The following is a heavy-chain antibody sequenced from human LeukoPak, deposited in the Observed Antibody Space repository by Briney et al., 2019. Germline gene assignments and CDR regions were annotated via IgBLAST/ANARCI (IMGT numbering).Heavy chain of an antibody. V-gene: IGHV3-30*04. D-gene: IGHD3-10*01. CDR3: ARALLRDLLWFGGAFDY. CDR1: GFTFSSYA. CDR2: ISYDGSNK. Sequence: GGSLRLSCAASGFTFSSYAMQWVRQAPGKGLEWVAVISYDGSNKYYADSVKGRFTISRDNSKNTLYLKMNSLRAEDTAVYYCARALLRDLLWFGGAFDYWGQGTLVTVSS. J-gene: IGHJ4*02.